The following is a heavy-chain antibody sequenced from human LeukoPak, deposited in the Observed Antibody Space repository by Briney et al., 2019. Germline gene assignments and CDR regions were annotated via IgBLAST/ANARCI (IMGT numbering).Heavy chain of an antibody. CDR2: TYYRSKWYN. CDR3: ARVSILWFGELSRAFDI. CDR1: GDSVSSISAA. D-gene: IGHD3-10*01. J-gene: IGHJ3*02. Sequence: SQTLSLTCAVSGDSVSSISAAWNWIRQSPSRGLEWLGRTYYRSKWYNDYAVSVKSRITINPDTSKNQFSLQLNSVTPEDTAVYYCARVSILWFGELSRAFDIWGQGTMVTVSS. V-gene: IGHV6-1*01.